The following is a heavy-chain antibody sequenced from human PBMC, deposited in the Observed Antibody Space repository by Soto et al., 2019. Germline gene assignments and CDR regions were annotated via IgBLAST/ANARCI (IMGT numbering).Heavy chain of an antibody. Sequence: QVQLVESGGGVVQPGRSLRLSCAASGFTFSSYGMHWVRQAPGKGLEWVAVISYDGSNKYYADSVKGRFTISRDNSKNTLYLQMNSLRAEDTAVYYCEKAKWELLSGGNDYWGQGTLVTVSS. D-gene: IGHD1-26*01. CDR3: EKAKWELLSGGNDY. CDR1: GFTFSSYG. J-gene: IGHJ4*02. V-gene: IGHV3-30*18. CDR2: ISYDGSNK.